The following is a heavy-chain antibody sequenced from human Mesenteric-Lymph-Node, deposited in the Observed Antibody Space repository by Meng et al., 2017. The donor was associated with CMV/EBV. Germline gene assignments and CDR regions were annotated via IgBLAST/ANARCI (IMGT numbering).Heavy chain of an antibody. J-gene: IGHJ6*02. Sequence: GGSLRLSCAASGFTFSSYWMYWVRQAPGKGLVLVSRMNSDGSSTSYADSVKGRFTISRDNAKNTLNLQMNSLRAEDTAVYYCSRDWGIAVRPGYYYNGMDVWGQGTTVTVSS. D-gene: IGHD6-6*01. CDR1: GFTFSSYW. CDR3: SRDWGIAVRPGYYYNGMDV. CDR2: MNSDGSST. V-gene: IGHV3-74*01.